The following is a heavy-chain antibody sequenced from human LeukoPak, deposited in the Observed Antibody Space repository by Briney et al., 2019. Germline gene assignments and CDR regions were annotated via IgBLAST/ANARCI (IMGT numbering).Heavy chain of an antibody. J-gene: IGHJ4*02. CDR3: ARDRRDYNYFDY. D-gene: IGHD4-11*01. Sequence: GGSLRLSCAASGFTFSSYGMHWVRQAPGKGLEWVAVISYDGSSKYYADSVKGRFTISRDNSKNTLYLQMNSLRAEDTAVYYCARDRRDYNYFDYWGQGTLVTVSS. CDR1: GFTFSSYG. CDR2: ISYDGSSK. V-gene: IGHV3-30*03.